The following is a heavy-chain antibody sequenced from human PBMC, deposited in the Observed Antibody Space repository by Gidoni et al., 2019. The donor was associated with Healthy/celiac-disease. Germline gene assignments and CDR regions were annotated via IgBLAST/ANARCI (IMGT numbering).Heavy chain of an antibody. Sequence: EVQLLESGGGLVQPGGSLRLSCAGSGFTFSSYAMSWVRQAPGKGLEWVSAMSGSGGSTYYADSVKGRFTISRDNSKNTLYLQMNSLRAEDTAVYYCAKDRSSRPFIVATIIIGVWGQGTTVTVSS. CDR1: GFTFSSYA. CDR3: AKDRSSRPFIVATIIIGV. V-gene: IGHV3-23*01. J-gene: IGHJ6*02. CDR2: MSGSGGST. D-gene: IGHD5-12*01.